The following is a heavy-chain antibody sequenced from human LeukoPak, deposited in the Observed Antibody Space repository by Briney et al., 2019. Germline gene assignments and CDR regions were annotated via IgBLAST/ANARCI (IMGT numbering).Heavy chain of an antibody. CDR2: INPSSGGT. D-gene: IGHD2-15*01. CDR3: ARGVVAATFYYYMDV. Sequence: ASVKVSCKPSGYTFTGYYIHWVRRAPGQGLEWMGWINPSSGGTNYPQNFQGRVTMTRDTSLSTAYMEVSGLRSDDTAVYYCARGVVAATFYYYMDVWGKGTTVTVSS. CDR1: GYTFTGYY. J-gene: IGHJ6*03. V-gene: IGHV1-2*02.